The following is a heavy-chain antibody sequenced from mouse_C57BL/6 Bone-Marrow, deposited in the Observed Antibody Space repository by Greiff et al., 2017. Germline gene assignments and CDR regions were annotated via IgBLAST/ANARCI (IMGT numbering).Heavy chain of an antibody. D-gene: IGHD1-1*01. CDR2: INPYNGGT. CDR1: GYTFTDYY. CDR3: ARGLLRSDV. Sequence: VQLKQSGPVLVKPGASVKMSCKASGYTFTDYYMNWVKQSHGKSLEWIGVINPYNGGTSYNQKFKGKATLTVDKSSSTAYMELHSLTSEDTAVYYCARGLLRSDVWGTGTTVTVSS. V-gene: IGHV1-19*01. J-gene: IGHJ1*03.